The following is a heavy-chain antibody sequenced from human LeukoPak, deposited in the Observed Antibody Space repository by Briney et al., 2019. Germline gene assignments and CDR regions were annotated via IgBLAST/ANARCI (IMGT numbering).Heavy chain of an antibody. CDR3: ARDRGITVFVVVMDV. V-gene: IGHV1-46*01. D-gene: IGHD3-3*01. Sequence: ASVKVSCKASGYTFTNNYMHWVRQAPGQGLEWMGIINPSDGGTNYAQKFQGRVTLTRDMSTSTVYMELSSLRSEDTAVYYCARDRGITVFVVVMDVWGKGTTVTVSS. J-gene: IGHJ6*04. CDR2: INPSDGGT. CDR1: GYTFTNNY.